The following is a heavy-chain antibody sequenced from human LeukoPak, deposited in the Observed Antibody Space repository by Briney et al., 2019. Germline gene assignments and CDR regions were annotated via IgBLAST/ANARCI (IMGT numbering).Heavy chain of an antibody. CDR1: GFTFDDYA. V-gene: IGHV3-9*01. J-gene: IGHJ4*02. CDR2: ISWNSGSI. D-gene: IGHD6-19*01. CDR3: AKTGYSSGFKD. Sequence: GGSLRLSCAASGFTFDDYAMHWVRQAPGKGLEWVSGISWNSGSIGYADSVKGRFTISRDNSKNTLYLQMNSLRAEDTAVYYCAKTGYSSGFKDWGQGTLVTVSS.